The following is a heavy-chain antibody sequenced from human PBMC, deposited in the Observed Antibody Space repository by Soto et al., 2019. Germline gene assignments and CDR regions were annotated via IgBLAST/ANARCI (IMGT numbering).Heavy chain of an antibody. CDR1: GGSIRSGDSY. V-gene: IGHV4-30-4*01. J-gene: IGHJ4*02. D-gene: IGHD3-22*01. CDR3: ARTHYSDRSGTDY. CDR2: IYYSGST. Sequence: PSETLSLTCTVSGGSIRSGDSYWSWIRQPPGKGLEWIGYIYYSGSTYYNPSLKSRVTISLDTSKNQFSLNLSSVTAADTAVYYCARTHYSDRSGTDYWCQGTLVTVSS.